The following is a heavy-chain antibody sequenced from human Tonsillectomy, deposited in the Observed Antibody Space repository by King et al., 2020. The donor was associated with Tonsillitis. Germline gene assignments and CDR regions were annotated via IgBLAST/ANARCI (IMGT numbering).Heavy chain of an antibody. J-gene: IGHJ4*02. CDR3: ARDTLVVAGTFDY. Sequence: VQLVESGAEVKKPGSSVKVSCKASGGTFSSYAISWVRQAPGQGLEWMGRIIPILGIANYAQKFQGRVTITADKSTSTGYMELSSLRSEDTAVYYCARDTLVVAGTFDYWGQGTLVTVSS. CDR2: IIPILGIA. CDR1: GGTFSSYA. D-gene: IGHD6-13*01. V-gene: IGHV1-69*09.